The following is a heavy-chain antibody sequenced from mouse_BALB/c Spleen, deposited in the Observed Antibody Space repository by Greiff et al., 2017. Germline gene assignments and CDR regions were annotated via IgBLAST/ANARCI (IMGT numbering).Heavy chain of an antibody. J-gene: IGHJ3*01. V-gene: IGHV5-6-3*01. Sequence: EVHLVESGGGLVQPGGSLKLSCAASGFTFSSYGMSWVRQTPDKRLELVATINSNGGSTYYPDSVKGRFTISRDNAKNTLYLQMSSLKSEDTAMYYCARSYSFAYWGQGTLVTVSA. CDR3: ARSYSFAY. CDR2: INSNGGST. CDR1: GFTFSSYG.